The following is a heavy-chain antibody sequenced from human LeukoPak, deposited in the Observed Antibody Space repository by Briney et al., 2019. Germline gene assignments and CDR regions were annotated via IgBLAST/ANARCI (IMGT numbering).Heavy chain of an antibody. CDR3: ARDMRDAFDI. Sequence: GGSLRLSCAASGFTFSSYSMNWVRQAPGKGLEWVSSISSSSSYIYYADSVKGRFTISRDNAKNSLNLQMNSLRAEDTAVYYCARDMRDAFDIWGQGTMVTVSS. CDR2: ISSSSSYI. CDR1: GFTFSSYS. D-gene: IGHD2-2*01. J-gene: IGHJ3*02. V-gene: IGHV3-21*01.